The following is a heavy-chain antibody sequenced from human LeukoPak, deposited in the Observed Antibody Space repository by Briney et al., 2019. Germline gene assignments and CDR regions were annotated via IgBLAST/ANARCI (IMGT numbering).Heavy chain of an antibody. CDR3: AKDRRGGSYGYGI. CDR1: GFTFGSSA. J-gene: IGHJ3*02. Sequence: PGRSLRLSCAASGFTFGSSAMSWVRQAPGKGLEWVSAMSGSGHNTDYAGSVQGRFTISRDNSKSTLYLQINSLRAEDTAVYYCAKDRRGGSYGYGIWGQGTMVTVSS. D-gene: IGHD1-26*01. V-gene: IGHV3-23*01. CDR2: MSGSGHNT.